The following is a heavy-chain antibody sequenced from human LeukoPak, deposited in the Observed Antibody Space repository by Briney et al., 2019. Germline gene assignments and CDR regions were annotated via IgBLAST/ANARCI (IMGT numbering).Heavy chain of an antibody. CDR3: ARGTYGSGSLDY. D-gene: IGHD3-10*01. J-gene: IGHJ4*02. Sequence: GGSLRLSCAASVFTVSSNYMSWVRQAPGKGLEWVSVIYSGGSTYYADSVKGRFTISRDNSKNTLYLQMNSLRAEDTAVYYCARGTYGSGSLDYWGQGTLVTVSS. V-gene: IGHV3-53*01. CDR1: VFTVSSNY. CDR2: IYSGGST.